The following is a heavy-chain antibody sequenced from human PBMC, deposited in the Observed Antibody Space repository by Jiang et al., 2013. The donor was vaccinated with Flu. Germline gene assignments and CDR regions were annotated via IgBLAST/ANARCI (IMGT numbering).Heavy chain of an antibody. J-gene: IGHJ4*02. CDR2: TYYRSKWFN. V-gene: IGHV6-1*01. D-gene: IGHD6-6*01. CDR1: GDSVSSNSVA. CDR3: AREVWQLVRGFDY. Sequence: QTLSLTCAISGDSVSSNSVAWNWIRQSPSRGLEWLGRTYYRSKWFNDYAVSVKSRITINPDTSKNQFSLQLNSVTPEDTAVYYCAREVWQLVRGFDYWGQGTLVTV.